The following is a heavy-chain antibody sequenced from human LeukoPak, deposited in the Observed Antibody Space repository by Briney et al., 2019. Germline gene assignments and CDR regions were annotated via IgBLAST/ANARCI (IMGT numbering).Heavy chain of an antibody. V-gene: IGHV4-61*01. CDR2: IYYSGST. J-gene: IGHJ3*02. CDR3: ARENRATAGLDAFAI. D-gene: IGHD6-13*01. CDR1: GGSVTSGNYY. Sequence: SETLSLTCTVSGGSVTSGNYYWSWIRQPPGKGLEWIGDIYYSGSTNYNPSLKSRVTMSLDTSKNQFSLKLSSVTAADTALYYCARENRATAGLDAFAIWGQGTMVIVSS.